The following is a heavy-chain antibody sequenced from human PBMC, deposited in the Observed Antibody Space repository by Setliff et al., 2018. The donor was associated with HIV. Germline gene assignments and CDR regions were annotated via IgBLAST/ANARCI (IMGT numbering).Heavy chain of an antibody. CDR2: ISYDGSNK. CDR3: AKDFQWSTVNTPLNYQYGMDV. V-gene: IGHV3-30*01. CDR1: GFTFSSYA. Sequence: PGGSLRLSCAASGFTFSSYAMHWVRQAPGKGLEWVAVISYDGSNKYYADSVKGRFTISRDNSKNTLYLQMNSLRAEDTAVYYCAKDFQWSTVNTPLNYQYGMDVWGQGTTVTVSS. J-gene: IGHJ6*02. D-gene: IGHD4-17*01.